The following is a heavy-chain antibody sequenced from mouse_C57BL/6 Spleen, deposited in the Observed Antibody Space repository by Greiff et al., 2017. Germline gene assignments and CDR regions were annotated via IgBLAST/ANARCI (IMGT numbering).Heavy chain of an antibody. CDR1: GYAFSSSW. J-gene: IGHJ2*01. CDR3: ANYYYGSLDY. CDR2: LYPGDGDT. Sequence: QVQLKQSGPELVKPGASVKISCKASGYAFSSSWMNWVKQRPGKGLEWIGRLYPGDGDTNYNGKFKGKATLTADKSSSTAYMQLSSLTSEDSAVYFCANYYYGSLDYWGQGTTLTVSS. D-gene: IGHD1-1*01. V-gene: IGHV1-82*01.